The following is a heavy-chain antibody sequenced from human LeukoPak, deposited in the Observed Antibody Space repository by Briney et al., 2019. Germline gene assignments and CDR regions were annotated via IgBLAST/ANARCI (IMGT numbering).Heavy chain of an antibody. V-gene: IGHV3-33*01. CDR3: ARDRDFWSGYNDFDY. Sequence: PGRSLRLSCAASGSTFSSYGMHWVRQAPGKGLEWVAVIWYDGSNKYYADSVKGRFTISRDNSKNTLYLQMNSLRAEDTAVYYCARDRDFWSGYNDFDYWGQGTLVTVSS. J-gene: IGHJ4*02. CDR2: IWYDGSNK. CDR1: GSTFSSYG. D-gene: IGHD3-3*01.